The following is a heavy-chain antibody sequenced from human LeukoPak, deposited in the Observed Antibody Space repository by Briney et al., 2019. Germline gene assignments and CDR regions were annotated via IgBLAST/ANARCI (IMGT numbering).Heavy chain of an antibody. Sequence: SETLSLTCTVSGGSISSYYWSWIRQPPGKGLEWIGYIYYSGSTNYNPSLKSRVTISVDTSKNQFSLKLSSVTAADTAVYYCAGDYYDSSGYPSERPWGQGTLVTVSS. D-gene: IGHD3-22*01. J-gene: IGHJ5*02. V-gene: IGHV4-59*01. CDR1: GGSISSYY. CDR3: AGDYYDSSGYPSERP. CDR2: IYYSGST.